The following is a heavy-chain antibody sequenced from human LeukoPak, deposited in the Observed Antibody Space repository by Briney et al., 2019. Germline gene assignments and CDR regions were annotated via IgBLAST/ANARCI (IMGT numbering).Heavy chain of an antibody. D-gene: IGHD3-16*01. V-gene: IGHV4-39*01. J-gene: IGHJ4*02. CDR1: GGSISSSSYY. Sequence: SETLSLTCTVSGGSISSSSYYWGWIRQPPGKGLEWIGSIYYSGSTYYNPSLKSRVTISVDTSKNQFSLKLSSVTAADTAVYYCAKNKGGVHWGQGTLVTVSS. CDR2: IYYSGST. CDR3: AKNKGGVH.